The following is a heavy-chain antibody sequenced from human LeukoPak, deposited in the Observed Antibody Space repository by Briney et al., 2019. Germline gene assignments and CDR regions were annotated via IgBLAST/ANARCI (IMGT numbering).Heavy chain of an antibody. CDR1: GYTFTTYS. CDR2: ISVNNGGT. CDR3: ATATQPRGYFLH. V-gene: IGHV1-18*01. D-gene: IGHD2-2*01. J-gene: IGHJ1*01. Sequence: ASVKVSCTASGYTFTTYSLAWVRQAPGQSLEWMGWISVNNGGTNYAQSFQDRVTLTGDTSTNTAYLELRSLRSDDTAIIYCATATQPRGYFLHWGQGTLVTVSS.